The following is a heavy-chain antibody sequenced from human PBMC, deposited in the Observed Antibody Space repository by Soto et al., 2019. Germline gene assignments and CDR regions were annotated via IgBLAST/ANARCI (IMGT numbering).Heavy chain of an antibody. J-gene: IGHJ6*02. CDR2: IIPIPGTA. CDR3: ARAHGSSTSLEIYYYYYYGMDV. D-gene: IGHD2-2*01. Sequence: QVQLVQSGAEVKKPGSSVKVSCKASGGTFSSYAISWLRQAPGQGLEWMGGIIPIPGTASYAQKFQGRVTITADEYTSTDYTELSSLRSEDTAVYYCARAHGSSTSLEIYYYYYYGMDVWGQGTTVTVTS. CDR1: GGTFSSYA. V-gene: IGHV1-69*01.